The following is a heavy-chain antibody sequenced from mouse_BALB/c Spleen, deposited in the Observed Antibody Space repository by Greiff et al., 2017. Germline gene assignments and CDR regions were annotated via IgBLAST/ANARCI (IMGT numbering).Heavy chain of an antibody. D-gene: IGHD2-3*01. V-gene: IGHV2-9*02. CDR3: ARDRWDFFAY. Sequence: VQLVESGPGLVAPSQSLSITCTVSGFSLTSYGVHWVRQPPGKGLEWLGVIWAGGSTNYNSALMSRLSISKDNSKSQVFLQMNSLQTDDTAMYYCARDRWDFFAYWGQGTLVTVSA. CDR1: GFSLTSYG. CDR2: IWAGGST. J-gene: IGHJ3*01.